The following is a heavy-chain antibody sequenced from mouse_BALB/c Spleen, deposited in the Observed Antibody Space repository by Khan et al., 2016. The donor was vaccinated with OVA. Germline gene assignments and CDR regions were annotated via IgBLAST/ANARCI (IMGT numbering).Heavy chain of an antibody. J-gene: IGHJ3*01. Sequence: VQLQQSGPSLVKPSQTLSLTCSVTGDSITSGYWNWIRKFPGNKLEYMGYISYSGSTYYNPSLKSRISITRDTSKNQYYLQLNSVTTEDTATYYCARYDYDYDGACAYWGQGTLVTVYA. V-gene: IGHV3-8*02. CDR3: ARYDYDYDGACAY. CDR2: ISYSGST. CDR1: GDSITSGY. D-gene: IGHD2-4*01.